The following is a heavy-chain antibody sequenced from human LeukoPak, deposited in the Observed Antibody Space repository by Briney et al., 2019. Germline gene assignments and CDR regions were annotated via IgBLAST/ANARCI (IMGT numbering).Heavy chain of an antibody. CDR2: INHSGST. V-gene: IGHV4-34*01. CDR3: ARAKVRGSGSYYNKGWFDP. CDR1: GGSFSGYY. Sequence: SETLSLTCAVYGGSFSGYYWSWIRQPPGKGLEWIGEINHSGSTNYNPSLKSRVTISVDTSKNQFSLKLSPVTAADTAVYYCARAKVRGSGSYYNKGWFDPWGQGTLVTVSS. J-gene: IGHJ5*02. D-gene: IGHD3-10*01.